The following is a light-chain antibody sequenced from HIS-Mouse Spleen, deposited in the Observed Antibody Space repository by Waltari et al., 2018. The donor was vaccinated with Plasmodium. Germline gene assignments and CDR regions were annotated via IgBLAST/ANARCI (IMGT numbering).Light chain of an antibody. CDR2: GAS. CDR1: QSVSST. J-gene: IGKJ2*01. CDR3: QQYYSFPYT. Sequence: EIVITQSPATLSVSPGERATLSCRASQSVSSTLAWYQQKPGQAPRLLIYGASTRATGIPARCSGRGSGTEFTLTISSLQSEDFATYYCQQYYSFPYTVGQGTKLEIK. V-gene: IGKV3-15*01.